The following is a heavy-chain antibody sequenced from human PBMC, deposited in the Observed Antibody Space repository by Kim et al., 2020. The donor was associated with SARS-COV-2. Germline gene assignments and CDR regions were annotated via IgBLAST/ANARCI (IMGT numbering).Heavy chain of an antibody. V-gene: IGHV4-31*03. D-gene: IGHD1-20*01. CDR1: GGSISSGAYY. Sequence: SETLSLTCTVSGGSISSGAYYWNWIRQHPGKGLEWIGYIYYSGSTYCNPSLKSRVTISVDTSKNQFSLKVSSVTVADTAVYYCARSPGHNPFDYWGQGTLVTVSS. CDR2: IYYSGST. J-gene: IGHJ4*02. CDR3: ARSPGHNPFDY.